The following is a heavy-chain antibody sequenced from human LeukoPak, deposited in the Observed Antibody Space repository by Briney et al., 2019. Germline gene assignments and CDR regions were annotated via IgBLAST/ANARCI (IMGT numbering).Heavy chain of an antibody. CDR2: IYYSGNT. CDR3: ARGGGPPSNFDF. Sequence: PSETLSLTCTVSGGSISSYYWSWIRQPPGKGLEWIGYIYYSGNTNYNPSLKSRITMSVDTSKSQFSLRLSYVTAADTGVYYCARGGGPPSNFDFWGQGTLVTVSS. D-gene: IGHD3-16*01. J-gene: IGHJ4*02. V-gene: IGHV4-59*01. CDR1: GGSISSYY.